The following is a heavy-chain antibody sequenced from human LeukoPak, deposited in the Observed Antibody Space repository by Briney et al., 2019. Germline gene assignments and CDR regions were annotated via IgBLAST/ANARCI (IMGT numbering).Heavy chain of an antibody. Sequence: GGSLRLSCAASGFTFSNAWMSWVRQAPGKGLEWVGRIKSKTDGGTTDYAAPVKGRFTISRDDSKNTLYLQMNSLRPEDTAVYYCAGHLGAWHYFDYWGQGTLVTVSS. CDR2: IKSKTDGGTT. D-gene: IGHD1-26*01. J-gene: IGHJ4*02. V-gene: IGHV3-15*01. CDR3: AGHLGAWHYFDY. CDR1: GFTFSNAW.